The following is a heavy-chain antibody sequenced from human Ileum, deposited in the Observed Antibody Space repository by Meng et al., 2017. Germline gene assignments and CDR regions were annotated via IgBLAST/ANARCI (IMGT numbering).Heavy chain of an antibody. V-gene: IGHV4-61*01. CDR3: ARSSTSPASYFFDY. Sequence: QLSESGPRLLRPSETLSLACTVSGGSVSSGSYYWSWIRQPPGKGLEWIGHIYYSGSTNYNPSLKSRVTISVDMSKNQFSLKLNSVTAADTAIYFCARSSTSPASYFFDYWGQGTLVTVSS. CDR1: GGSVSSGSYY. D-gene: IGHD6-6*01. CDR2: IYYSGST. J-gene: IGHJ4*02.